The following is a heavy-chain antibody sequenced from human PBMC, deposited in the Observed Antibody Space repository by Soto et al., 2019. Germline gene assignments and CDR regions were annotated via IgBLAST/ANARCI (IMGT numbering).Heavy chain of an antibody. CDR3: ARLPILTTVTTSDY. V-gene: IGHV4-31*03. CDR2: IYYSGST. Sequence: QVQLQESGPGLVKPSQTLSLTCTVSGGSISSGGYYWSWIRQHPGKGLEWIGYIYYSGSTYYNPSLKSRVTIPVDTSKNQFSLKLSSVTAADTAVYYCARLPILTTVTTSDYWGQGTLVTVSS. D-gene: IGHD4-17*01. J-gene: IGHJ4*02. CDR1: GGSISSGGYY.